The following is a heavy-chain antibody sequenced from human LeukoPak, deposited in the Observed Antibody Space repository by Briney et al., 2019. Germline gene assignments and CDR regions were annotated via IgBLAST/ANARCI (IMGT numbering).Heavy chain of an antibody. CDR3: AKVDEGRDFWSGYYYDAFDI. J-gene: IGHJ3*02. D-gene: IGHD3-3*01. CDR1: GFTFSSYA. V-gene: IGHV3-23*01. CDR2: ISGSGGST. Sequence: GGSLRLSCAASGFTFSSYAMSWVRQAPGKGLEWVSAISGSGGSTYYADSVKGRFTISRDNSKNTLYLQMNSLRAEDTAVYYCAKVDEGRDFWSGYYYDAFDIWGQGTMVTVSS.